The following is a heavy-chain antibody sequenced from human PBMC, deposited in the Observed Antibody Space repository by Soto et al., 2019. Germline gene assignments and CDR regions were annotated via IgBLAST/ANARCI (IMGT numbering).Heavy chain of an antibody. D-gene: IGHD2-2*01. CDR2: IDPSDSYT. CDR1: GYRFTSYW. CDR3: AIEACSTSCYGSKRMDV. Sequence: AESLKISCTVSGYRFTSYWISWVRQLPGKGLEWMGRIDPSDSYTNYSPSFQGHVTISADKSISTAYLQWSSLKASDTAMYYCAIEACSTSCYGSKRMDVWGQGTTVTVSS. V-gene: IGHV5-10-1*01. J-gene: IGHJ6*02.